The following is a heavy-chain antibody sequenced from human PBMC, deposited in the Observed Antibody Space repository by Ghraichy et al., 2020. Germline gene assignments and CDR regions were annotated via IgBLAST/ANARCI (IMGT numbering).Heavy chain of an antibody. CDR3: AKDSSGWYASLNYFYYGMDV. CDR2: ISYDGNKK. Sequence: LSLTCAASGFTFSNFGMHWVRQAPGKGLEWVALISYDGNKKYYADSVKVRFTISRDNSKNTLYLQMNSLRAEDTAVYYCAKDSSGWYASLNYFYYGMDVWGQGTTVTVSS. CDR1: GFTFSNFG. J-gene: IGHJ6*02. V-gene: IGHV3-30*18. D-gene: IGHD6-19*01.